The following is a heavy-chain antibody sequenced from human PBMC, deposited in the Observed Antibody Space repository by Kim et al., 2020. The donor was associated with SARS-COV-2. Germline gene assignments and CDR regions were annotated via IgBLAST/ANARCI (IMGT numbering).Heavy chain of an antibody. CDR2: VSYEGTDK. Sequence: FSFTSYAIHWVRQPPGKGLEWVAVVSYEGTDKDYADSVVGRFTISRDNSKNTVYLQMNSLRGEDTAMYFCARASSYSSSWYGIDFWGQGTLAT. CDR1: FSFTSYA. CDR3: ARASSYSSSWYGIDF. D-gene: IGHD6-13*01. J-gene: IGHJ4*02. V-gene: IGHV3-30*04.